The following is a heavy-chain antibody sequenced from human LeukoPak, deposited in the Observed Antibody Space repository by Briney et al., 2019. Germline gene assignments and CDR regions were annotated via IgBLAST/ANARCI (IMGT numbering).Heavy chain of an antibody. CDR3: ARDRVGATFIFFDY. Sequence: GGSLRLSCAASGFTFSSYSMNWVRQAPGKGPEWVSYISSSSSTIYYADSVKGRFTISRDNAKNSLYLQMNSLRDEDTAVYYCARDRVGATFIFFDYWGQGTLVTISS. D-gene: IGHD1-26*01. CDR1: GFTFSSYS. J-gene: IGHJ4*02. V-gene: IGHV3-48*02. CDR2: ISSSSSTI.